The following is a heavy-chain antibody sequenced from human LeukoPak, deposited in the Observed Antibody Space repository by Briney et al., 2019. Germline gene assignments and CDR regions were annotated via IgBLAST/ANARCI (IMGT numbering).Heavy chain of an antibody. V-gene: IGHV3-49*04. CDR1: GFTFGDYA. Sequence: PGGSLRLSCTASGFTFGDYAMSWVRQAPGKGLEWVGFIRSKAYGGTTEYAASVKGRFTISRDDSKSIAYLQMNSLKTEDTAVYYCTRFEWGIYYCSGGSCHDLGDYWGQGTLVTVSS. CDR3: TRFEWGIYYCSGGSCHDLGDY. D-gene: IGHD2-15*01. CDR2: IRSKAYGGTT. J-gene: IGHJ4*02.